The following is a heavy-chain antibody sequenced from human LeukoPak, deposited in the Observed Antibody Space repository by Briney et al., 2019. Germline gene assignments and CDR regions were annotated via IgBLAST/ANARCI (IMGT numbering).Heavy chain of an antibody. J-gene: IGHJ5*02. D-gene: IGHD3-10*01. CDR2: IYYSGST. V-gene: IGHV4-39*01. Sequence: PSETLSLTCTVSGGSISSSSYYWGWIRQPPGKGLEWIGSIYYSGSTYYSPSLKSRVTISVDTSKNQFSLKLSSVTAADTAVYYCARHRSYYGSGSPGGYNWFDPWGQGTLVTVSS. CDR1: GGSISSSSYY. CDR3: ARHRSYYGSGSPGGYNWFDP.